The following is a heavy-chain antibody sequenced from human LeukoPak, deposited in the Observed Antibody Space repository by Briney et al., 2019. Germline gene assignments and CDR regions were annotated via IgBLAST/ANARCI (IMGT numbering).Heavy chain of an antibody. Sequence: GGSLRLSCAPSGFTFSDYSMNWVRHAPGKGLEWVSSLSRNSRHVYYGGSVWGRFTISRDDARNSLFLEMNSLRAEDMAVYYCVRDFMGMGGTTAYLHYWGQGTLVTVSS. J-gene: IGHJ1*01. D-gene: IGHD1-26*01. CDR2: LSRNSRHV. CDR3: VRDFMGMGGTTAYLHY. CDR1: GFTFSDYS. V-gene: IGHV3-21*01.